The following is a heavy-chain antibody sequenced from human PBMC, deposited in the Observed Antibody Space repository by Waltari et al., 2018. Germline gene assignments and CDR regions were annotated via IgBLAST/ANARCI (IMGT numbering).Heavy chain of an antibody. D-gene: IGHD6-13*01. CDR3: ARAAAGTGGGY. V-gene: IGHV4-4*02. CDR2: ILHSGST. J-gene: IGHJ4*02. Sequence: QVQLQESGPGLVKPSGTLSLTCAVSGGSISSSNWWSWVRQPPGKGLEWIGEILHSGSTNHNPALKSRVTISVEKPKNQFSLKLSSGTAADTAGYYCARAAAGTGGGYWGQGTLVTVSS. CDR1: GGSISSSNW.